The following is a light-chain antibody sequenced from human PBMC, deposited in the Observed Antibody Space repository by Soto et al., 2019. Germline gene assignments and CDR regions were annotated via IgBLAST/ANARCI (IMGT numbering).Light chain of an antibody. V-gene: IGKV3-11*01. J-gene: IGKJ4*01. CDR1: QSVGGY. Sequence: EIVLTQSPVTLSLSPGERATLSCRASQSVGGYLAWYRQKPGQAPRLLIYDASSRAAGGPARFSGSGSGTDFTLTISSLKPEDFAVYYCQQRSNWPSTFGGGTKVEIK. CDR3: QQRSNWPST. CDR2: DAS.